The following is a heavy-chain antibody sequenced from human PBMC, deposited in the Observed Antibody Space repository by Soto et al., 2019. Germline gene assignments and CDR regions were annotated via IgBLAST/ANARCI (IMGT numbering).Heavy chain of an antibody. Sequence: GGSLRLSCVASGFTFSSYSMNWVRQAPGKGLECVSSISSSSSYIYYADSVKGRFTISRDNAKNSLYLQMNSLRAEDTAVYYCARDSYDILTGYNYGMDVWGQGTTVTVSS. D-gene: IGHD3-9*01. J-gene: IGHJ6*02. CDR1: GFTFSSYS. CDR2: ISSSSSYI. CDR3: ARDSYDILTGYNYGMDV. V-gene: IGHV3-21*01.